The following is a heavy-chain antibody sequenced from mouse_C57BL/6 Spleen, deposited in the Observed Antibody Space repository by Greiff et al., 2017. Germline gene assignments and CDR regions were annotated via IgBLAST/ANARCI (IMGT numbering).Heavy chain of an antibody. CDR1: GYSFTDYN. J-gene: IGHJ1*03. V-gene: IGHV1-39*01. CDR3: AKGSGYWSFDV. CDR2: INPNYGTT. D-gene: IGHD1-3*01. Sequence: EVQLQQSGPELVKPGASVKISCKASGYSFTDYNMNWVQQSNGKSLEWIGVINPNYGTTSYNQKVKGKATLTVDQSSSTDYMQINSLTSEDSAVYSSAKGSGYWSFDVWGTGTTLTVSS.